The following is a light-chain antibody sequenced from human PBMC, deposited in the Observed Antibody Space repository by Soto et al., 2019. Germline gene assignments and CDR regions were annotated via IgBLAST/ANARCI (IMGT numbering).Light chain of an antibody. CDR1: EGISSW. J-gene: IGKJ2*01. V-gene: IGKV1-12*01. CDR2: AAP. Sequence: DIQMTQDPSSVSASVGDRVTITCRAREGISSWLAWYQHKPGKAPKLLIYAAPSLQSGVPSRFSGSGSGTDFTLTISRLQPEDFATYYCQQANSFPYTFGQGTKVDIK. CDR3: QQANSFPYT.